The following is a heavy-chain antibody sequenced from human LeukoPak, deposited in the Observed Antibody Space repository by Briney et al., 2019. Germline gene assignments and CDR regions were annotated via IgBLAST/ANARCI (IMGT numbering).Heavy chain of an antibody. CDR2: IKQDGSEK. Sequence: GGSLRLSCAASGFTFSSYWMSWVRQAPGKGLEWVANIKQDGSEKYYVDSVKGRFTISRDNAKNSLYLQMNSLRAEDTAVYYCANTPPRYCSGGSCPYYFDYWGQGTLVTVSS. CDR3: ANTPPRYCSGGSCPYYFDY. CDR1: GFTFSSYW. J-gene: IGHJ4*02. V-gene: IGHV3-7*01. D-gene: IGHD2-15*01.